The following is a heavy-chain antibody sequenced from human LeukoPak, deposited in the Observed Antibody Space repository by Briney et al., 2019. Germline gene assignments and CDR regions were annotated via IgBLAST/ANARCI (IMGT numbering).Heavy chain of an antibody. CDR3: ARASRDTAMVPIYYYYYMDV. D-gene: IGHD5-18*01. Sequence: ASVKVSCKASGYTFTDYYMHWVRQAPGQGLEWMGWINPSSGGTNYAQKFQGRVTMTRDTSISTAYMELSRLRSDDTAVYYCARASRDTAMVPIYYYYYMDVWGKGTTVTVSS. CDR2: INPSSGGT. V-gene: IGHV1-2*02. CDR1: GYTFTDYY. J-gene: IGHJ6*03.